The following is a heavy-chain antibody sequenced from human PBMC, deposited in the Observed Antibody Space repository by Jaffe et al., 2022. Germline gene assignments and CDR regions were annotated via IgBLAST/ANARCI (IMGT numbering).Heavy chain of an antibody. Sequence: EVQLVESGGGLVQPGRSLRLSCTASGFTFGDYAMSWFRQAPGKGLEWVGFIRSKAYGGTTEYAASVKGRFTISRDDSKSIAYLQMNSLKTEDTAVYYCTRDAREGKWWLRFPSHFDYWGQGTLVTVSS. V-gene: IGHV3-49*03. CDR1: GFTFGDYA. J-gene: IGHJ4*02. CDR2: IRSKAYGGTT. CDR3: TRDAREGKWWLRFPSHFDY. D-gene: IGHD5-12*01.